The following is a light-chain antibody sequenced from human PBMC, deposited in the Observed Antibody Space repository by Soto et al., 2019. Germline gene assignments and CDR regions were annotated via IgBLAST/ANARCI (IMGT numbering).Light chain of an antibody. Sequence: QSVLTQPRSVSGSPGQSVTISCTGTSSDVGGYNYVSWYQEHPGKAPKLMIYDVNKRPSGVPDRFSGSKSGNTASLTISGLQAEDEADYYCCSYAGAYSLMFGGGTKLTVL. V-gene: IGLV2-11*01. CDR3: CSYAGAYSLM. J-gene: IGLJ3*02. CDR1: SSDVGGYNY. CDR2: DVN.